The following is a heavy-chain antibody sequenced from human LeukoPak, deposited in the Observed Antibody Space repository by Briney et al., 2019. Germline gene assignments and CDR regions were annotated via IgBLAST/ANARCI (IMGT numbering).Heavy chain of an antibody. CDR1: GYTFNVYY. CDR2: INPNSGGT. CDR3: ARERGYCTNGVCLAYDY. D-gene: IGHD2-8*01. Sequence: ASVTVSYRASGYTFNVYYMHWVRQPPGQGLEWMGRINPNSGGTNYAQKFQGRVTMTRDTSISTAYMELSRLRSDDTAVYYCARERGYCTNGVCLAYDYWGQGTLVTVSS. J-gene: IGHJ4*02. V-gene: IGHV1-2*06.